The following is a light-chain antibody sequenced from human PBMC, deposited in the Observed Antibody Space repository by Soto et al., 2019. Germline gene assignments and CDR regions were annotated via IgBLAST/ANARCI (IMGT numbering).Light chain of an antibody. J-gene: IGLJ1*01. CDR2: YDS. CDR3: QVWDTSSGHV. Sequence: SYELTQPPSVSVAPGKTARITCGGNKIGSRSVYWYQQKPGQAPVLVIYYDSDRPSGIPERFSGSNSGNTATLTISRVEAGDEADFYCQVWDTSSGHVFGPGTKVTVL. V-gene: IGLV3-21*04. CDR1: KIGSRS.